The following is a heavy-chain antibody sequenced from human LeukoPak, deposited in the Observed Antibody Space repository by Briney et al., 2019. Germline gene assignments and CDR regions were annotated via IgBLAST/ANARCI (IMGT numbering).Heavy chain of an antibody. D-gene: IGHD2-15*01. V-gene: IGHV3-23*01. CDR2: ISGSGDGK. J-gene: IGHJ4*02. Sequence: PGGSLRLSCAASGLPFSTYAMSWVRQAPGKGLEWVSGISGSGDGKYYPDSVKGRFTVSRDNSKNTLYLQMSSVRVDDTAVYYCGRDGGNRWFDFWGQGTLVTVSS. CDR1: GLPFSTYA. CDR3: GRDGGNRWFDF.